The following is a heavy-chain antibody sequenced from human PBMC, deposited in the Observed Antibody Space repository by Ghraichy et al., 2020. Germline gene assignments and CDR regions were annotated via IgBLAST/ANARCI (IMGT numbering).Heavy chain of an antibody. CDR1: GFTFSNYW. J-gene: IGHJ4*02. Sequence: ESLNISCAASGFTFSNYWMSWVRQAPGKGLEWVAIIKEDGSEKYSVDSVKGRFTISRDNAKNSLDLQMNSLRAEDTAVYYCARAPLIFGVVSNFDYWGQGTLVTVSS. CDR2: IKEDGSEK. D-gene: IGHD3-3*01. CDR3: ARAPLIFGVVSNFDY. V-gene: IGHV3-7*05.